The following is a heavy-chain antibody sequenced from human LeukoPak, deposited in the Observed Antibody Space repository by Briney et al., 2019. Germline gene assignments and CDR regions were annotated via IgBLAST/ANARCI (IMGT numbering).Heavy chain of an antibody. D-gene: IGHD6-19*01. V-gene: IGHV4-34*01. J-gene: IGHJ6*02. CDR1: GGSFSGYY. CDR2: INHSGST. Sequence: SETLSLTCAVYGGSFSGYYWSWIRQPPGKGLEWIGEINHSGSTNYNPSLKSRVTISVDTSKNQFSLKLSSVTAADTAVYYCARGVNGGWHPLNYYYYGMDVWGQGTTVTVSS. CDR3: ARGVNGGWHPLNYYYYGMDV.